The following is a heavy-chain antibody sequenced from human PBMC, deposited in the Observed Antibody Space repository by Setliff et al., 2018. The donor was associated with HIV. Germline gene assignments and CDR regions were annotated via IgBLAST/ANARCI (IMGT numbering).Heavy chain of an antibody. Sequence: NPSETLSLTCAVYGGSFGGYYWSWIRQPPGKGLEWIGEINHSGSTNYNPSLKSRVTISVDTSKNQFSLKLSSVTAADTAVFYCARLTTTYYYDSSAYYHPVWGQGTLVTVSS. CDR1: GGSFGGYY. D-gene: IGHD3-22*01. CDR3: ARLTTTYYYDSSAYYHPV. CDR2: INHSGST. V-gene: IGHV4-34*01. J-gene: IGHJ4*02.